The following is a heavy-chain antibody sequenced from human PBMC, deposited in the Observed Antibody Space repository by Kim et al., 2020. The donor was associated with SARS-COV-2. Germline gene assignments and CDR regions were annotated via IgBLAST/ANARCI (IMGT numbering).Heavy chain of an antibody. CDR3: ARDRRRFGAFDI. Sequence: YSADAVKGRFTISRDNAKNSLYLEMNRLGAEDTAVYYCARDRRRFGAFDIWGQGTMVTVSS. D-gene: IGHD3-10*01. V-gene: IGHV3-11*04. J-gene: IGHJ3*02.